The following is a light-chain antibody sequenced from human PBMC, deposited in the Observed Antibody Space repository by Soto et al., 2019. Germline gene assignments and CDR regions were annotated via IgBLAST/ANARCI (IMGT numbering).Light chain of an antibody. CDR2: DVS. Sequence: QSALTQPASVSGSPGQSITISCTGTSSDVGGYNYVSWYQQHPGKSPKLVIYDVSYRPSGVSNRFSGSKSGNTASLTISGLQAEDEADYYCSSYTSSSTLVFGGGTKLTVL. CDR3: SSYTSSSTLV. V-gene: IGLV2-14*01. J-gene: IGLJ2*01. CDR1: SSDVGGYNY.